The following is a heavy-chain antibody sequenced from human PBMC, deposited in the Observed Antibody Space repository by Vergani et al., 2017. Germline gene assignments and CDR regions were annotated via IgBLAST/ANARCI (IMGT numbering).Heavy chain of an antibody. D-gene: IGHD5-18*01. CDR2: ISGSGGST. CDR1: GFTFSSYA. CDR3: ATVHGYRYYYYYMDV. Sequence: EVQLLESGGGLVQPGGSLRLSCAASGFTFSSYAMSWVRQAPGKGLEWVSAISGSGGSTYYADSVKGRFTISRDNSKNTLYLQMNSLRAEDTAVYYCATVHGYRYYYYYMDVWGKGTTVTVSS. V-gene: IGHV3-23*01. J-gene: IGHJ6*03.